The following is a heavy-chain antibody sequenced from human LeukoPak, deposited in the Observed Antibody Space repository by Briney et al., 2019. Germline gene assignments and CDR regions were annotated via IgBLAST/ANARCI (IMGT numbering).Heavy chain of an antibody. J-gene: IGHJ4*02. CDR1: GFTFSSYA. CDR3: ARDPVRRDSSSWVDY. Sequence: GGSLRLSCAASGFTFSSYAMHWVRQAPGKGLEWVAVISYDGSNKYYADSVKGRFTISRDRSKNTLYLQMNSLRAEDTAVYYCARDPVRRDSSSWVDYWGQGTLVTVSS. V-gene: IGHV3-30-3*01. CDR2: ISYDGSNK. D-gene: IGHD6-13*01.